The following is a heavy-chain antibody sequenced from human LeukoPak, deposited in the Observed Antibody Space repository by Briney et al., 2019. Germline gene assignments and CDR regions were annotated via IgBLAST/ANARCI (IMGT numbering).Heavy chain of an antibody. V-gene: IGHV7-4-1*02. Sequence: GASVKVSCKASGYTFTSYYMHWVRQAPGQGLEWMGWINTNTGNPTYAQGFTGRFVFSLDTSVSTAYLQISSLKAEDTAVYYCARGRIVRQQLLRRWFDPWGQGTLVTVSS. CDR1: GYTFTSYY. D-gene: IGHD6-13*01. J-gene: IGHJ5*02. CDR3: ARGRIVRQQLLRRWFDP. CDR2: INTNTGNP.